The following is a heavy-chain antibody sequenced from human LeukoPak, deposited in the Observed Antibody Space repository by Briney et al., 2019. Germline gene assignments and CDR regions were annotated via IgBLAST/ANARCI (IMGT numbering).Heavy chain of an antibody. V-gene: IGHV3-7*01. D-gene: IGHD5-24*01. Sequence: PGRSLRLSCAASGFTFSNYGIHWVRQAPGKGLEWVANIKQDGSEKYYVDSVKGRFTISRDNAKNSLYLQMNSLRAEDTAVYYCARVDGYAVATWGQGTLVTVSS. CDR1: GFTFSNYG. J-gene: IGHJ5*02. CDR2: IKQDGSEK. CDR3: ARVDGYAVAT.